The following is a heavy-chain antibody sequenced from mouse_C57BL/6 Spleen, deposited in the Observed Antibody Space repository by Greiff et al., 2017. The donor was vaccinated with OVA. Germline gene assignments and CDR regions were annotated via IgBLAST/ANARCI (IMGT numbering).Heavy chain of an antibody. V-gene: IGHV3-8*01. Sequence: EVKLVESGPGLAKPSQTLSLTCSVTGYSITSDYWNWIRKFPGNKLEYMGYISYSGSTYYNPSLKSRISITRDTSKNQYYLQLNSVTTEDTATYYCARYGENDGYYDWYFDVWGTGTTVTVSS. D-gene: IGHD2-3*01. CDR1: GYSITSDY. CDR2: ISYSGST. J-gene: IGHJ1*03. CDR3: ARYGENDGYYDWYFDV.